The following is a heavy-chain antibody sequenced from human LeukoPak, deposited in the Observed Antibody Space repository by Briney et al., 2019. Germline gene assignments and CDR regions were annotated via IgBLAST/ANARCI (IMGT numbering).Heavy chain of an antibody. D-gene: IGHD3-10*01. CDR3: ARGLWFGELGYYYYYMDV. J-gene: IGHJ6*03. Sequence: ASVKVSCKASGYTFTSYGISWVRQAPGQGLEWMGWISAYNGNTNYAQKLQGRVTMTRDTSISTAYMELSRLRSDDTAVYYCARGLWFGELGYYYYYMDVWGKGTTVTISS. CDR1: GYTFTSYG. V-gene: IGHV1-18*01. CDR2: ISAYNGNT.